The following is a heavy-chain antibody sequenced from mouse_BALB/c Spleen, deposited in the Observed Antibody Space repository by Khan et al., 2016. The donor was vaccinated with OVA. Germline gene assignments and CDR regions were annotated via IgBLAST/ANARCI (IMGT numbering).Heavy chain of an antibody. Sequence: EVKLHESGPGLVKPSQSLSLTCTVTGYSITSDYAWNWIRQFPGNKLEWMGFISYSGNTKYNPSLKNRFSITRDTSKNQFFLQLNSVTTEDTATYYSAKVYGEDFDYWGQGTTLTVSS. CDR1: GYSITSDYA. J-gene: IGHJ2*01. CDR3: AKVYGEDFDY. D-gene: IGHD1-1*01. V-gene: IGHV3-2*02. CDR2: ISYSGNT.